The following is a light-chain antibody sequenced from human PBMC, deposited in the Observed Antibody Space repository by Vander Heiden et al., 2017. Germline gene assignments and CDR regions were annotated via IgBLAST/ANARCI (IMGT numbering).Light chain of an antibody. CDR1: QSVSNY. CDR3: QQRSNWPPIT. V-gene: IGKV3-11*01. Sequence: EIVLPQSPATLSLSPGERATLSCRASQSVSNYLAWYQQKPGQAPRLLIYDASNRATGVPARFSGSGSGTDFTLTISSREPEDFAIYYCQQRSNWPPITFGQGTRLEI. CDR2: DAS. J-gene: IGKJ5*01.